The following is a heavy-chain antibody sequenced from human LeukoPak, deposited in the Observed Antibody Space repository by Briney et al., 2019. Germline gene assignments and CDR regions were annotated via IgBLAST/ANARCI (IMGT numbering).Heavy chain of an antibody. CDR3: ARGGYYVYMVPSNQGPFDY. Sequence: SETLSLTCNVSGGSINNYYWSWIRQPPGKGLEWIGYIYYSGSTNYNPSLKSRVTISVDTSKNQFSLKLSSVTAADTAVYYCARGGYYVYMVPSNQGPFDYWGQGTLVTVSS. CDR2: IYYSGST. V-gene: IGHV4-59*12. J-gene: IGHJ4*02. CDR1: GGSINNYY. D-gene: IGHD1-26*01.